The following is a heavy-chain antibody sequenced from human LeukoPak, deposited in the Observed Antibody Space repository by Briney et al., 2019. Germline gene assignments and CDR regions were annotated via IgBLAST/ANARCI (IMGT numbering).Heavy chain of an antibody. CDR3: ARDSVVAYYDSSGYNGMDV. CDR1: GYTFTGYY. Sequence: ASLKVSCKASGYTFTGYYMHWVRQAPGQGLEWMGWINPNSSGTDYAHKFQGRVTMTRDTSISTAYMELSRLRSDDTAVYYCARDSVVAYYDSSGYNGMDVWGQGTTVTVSS. J-gene: IGHJ6*02. V-gene: IGHV1-2*02. CDR2: INPNSSGT. D-gene: IGHD3-22*01.